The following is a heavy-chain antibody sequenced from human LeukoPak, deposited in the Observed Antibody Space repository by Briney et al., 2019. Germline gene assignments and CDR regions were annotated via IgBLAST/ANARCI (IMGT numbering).Heavy chain of an antibody. J-gene: IGHJ4*02. CDR1: GYSFTSYW. V-gene: IGHV5-51*01. CDR3: ARQRRSSGWPNDY. CDR2: IYPDDSDT. D-gene: IGHD6-19*01. Sequence: GESLKISCKGSGYSFTSYWIAWVRQVPGKGLEWMVIIYPDDSDTRYSPSFQGQVTITADKSISTAYLQWSSLKASDNAMYYCARQRRSSGWPNDYWGQGTLVTVSS.